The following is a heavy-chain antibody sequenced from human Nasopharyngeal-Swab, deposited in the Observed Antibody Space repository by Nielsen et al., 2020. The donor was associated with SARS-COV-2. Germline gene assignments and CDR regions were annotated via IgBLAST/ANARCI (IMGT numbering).Heavy chain of an antibody. D-gene: IGHD2-15*01. Sequence: GESLKISCAASGFTVSSNFMNWVRQAPGKGLEWVSVLYSDGTTHYTDSVKGRFTISRDSSKNTLYLQLNSLRAEDTAVYYCARGLVAATEGLDNWGQGTLVTVSS. CDR2: LYSDGTT. CDR3: ARGLVAATEGLDN. CDR1: GFTVSSNF. V-gene: IGHV3-53*01. J-gene: IGHJ4*02.